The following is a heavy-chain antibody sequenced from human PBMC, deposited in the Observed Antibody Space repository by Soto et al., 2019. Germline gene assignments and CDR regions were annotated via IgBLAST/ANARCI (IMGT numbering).Heavy chain of an antibody. J-gene: IGHJ5*02. CDR1: GFTFSSYA. CDR2: ISYDGSNK. Sequence: QVQLVESGGGVVQPGRSLRLSCAASGFTFSSYAMHWVRQAPGKGLEWVAVISYDGSNKYYADSVKGRFTISRDNSKNTLYLQMNSLRAEDTAGYYCARGGVAAAGDWFDPWGQGTLVTVSS. D-gene: IGHD6-13*01. CDR3: ARGGVAAAGDWFDP. V-gene: IGHV3-30-3*01.